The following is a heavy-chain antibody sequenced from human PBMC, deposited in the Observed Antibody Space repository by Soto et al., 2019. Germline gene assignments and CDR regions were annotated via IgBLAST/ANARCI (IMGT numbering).Heavy chain of an antibody. CDR3: AHGPVVAAPFDY. J-gene: IGHJ4*02. CDR2: IYWDDDK. V-gene: IGHV2-5*02. Sequence: QITLKESGPTLVKPTQTLTLTCTFSGFSLSTSGVGVGWIRQPPGKALEWLALIYWDDDKRYSPSLKSRLTITMNTSKNQVVLTMTNMDPVDTATYYCAHGPVVAAPFDYWGQGTLVTVSS. CDR1: GFSLSTSGVG. D-gene: IGHD2-15*01.